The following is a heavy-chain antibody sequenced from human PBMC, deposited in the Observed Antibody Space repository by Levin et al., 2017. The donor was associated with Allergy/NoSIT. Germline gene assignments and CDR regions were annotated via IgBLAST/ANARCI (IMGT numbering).Heavy chain of an antibody. Sequence: GGSLRLSCAASGFTFSSYAMHWVRQAPGKGLEWVAVISYDGSNKYYADSVKGRFTISRDNSKNTLYLQMNSLRAEDTAVYYCARDLSVTTNFFDYWGQGTLVTVSS. CDR1: GFTFSSYA. D-gene: IGHD4-17*01. CDR3: ARDLSVTTNFFDY. V-gene: IGHV3-30-3*01. J-gene: IGHJ4*02. CDR2: ISYDGSNK.